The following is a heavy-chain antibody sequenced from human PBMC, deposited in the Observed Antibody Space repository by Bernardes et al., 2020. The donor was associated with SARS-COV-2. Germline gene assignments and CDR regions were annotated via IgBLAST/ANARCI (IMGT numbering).Heavy chain of an antibody. V-gene: IGHV4-31*03. CDR1: GGSISSGGYY. J-gene: IGHJ4*02. CDR2: IYYSGST. Sequence: SETLSLTCTVSGGSISSGGYYWSWIRQHPGTGLEWIGYIYYSGSTYYNPSLKSRVTISVDTSKNQFSLKLSSVTAADTAVYYCARVMSSFGGVIVANDYWGQGTLVTVSS. CDR3: ARVMSSFGGVIVANDY. D-gene: IGHD3-16*02.